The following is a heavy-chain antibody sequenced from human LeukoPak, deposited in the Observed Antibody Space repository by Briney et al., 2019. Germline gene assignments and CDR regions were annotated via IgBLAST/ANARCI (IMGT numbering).Heavy chain of an antibody. J-gene: IGHJ4*02. CDR3: ARGPPYYYDSSGYYY. CDR2: INSDGRRT. V-gene: IGHV3-74*01. D-gene: IGHD3-22*01. Sequence: PGXSLRLSCAASGFTFSSYWMHWVRQATGKGLVWVSRINSDGRRTNYADSVKGRFTISRDNPKNTLYLQMNSLRAEDTAVCYCARGPPYYYDSSGYYYWGQGTLVTVSS. CDR1: GFTFSSYW.